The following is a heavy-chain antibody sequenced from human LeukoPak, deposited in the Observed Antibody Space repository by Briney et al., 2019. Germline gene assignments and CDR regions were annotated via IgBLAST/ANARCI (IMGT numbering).Heavy chain of an antibody. CDR2: INPNNGDT. J-gene: IGHJ4*02. CDR1: GYTFTDYY. CDR3: ARDGVGTYDY. V-gene: IGHV1-2*02. Sequence: GASVKVSCKASGYTFTDYYIHWLRQASGQGLEWMGWINPNNGDTNYAQKFQGSVTMTRDTSISTAYMELSTLTSDDTAVYYCARDGVGTYDYWGQGTLVTVSS. D-gene: IGHD1-26*01.